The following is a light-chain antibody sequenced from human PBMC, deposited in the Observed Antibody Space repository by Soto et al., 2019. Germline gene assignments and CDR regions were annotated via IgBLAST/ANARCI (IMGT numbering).Light chain of an antibody. CDR2: KAS. V-gene: IGKV1-5*03. J-gene: IGKJ2*01. Sequence: DIQMTQSPSTLSASVGDRVTITCRASQSISSWLAWYQQKPGKAPKLLIYKASSLESGVPSRFSGSGSGKEFTLTSRSLQPDDFATYYCQQYNSYSYTFGQGTKLEIK. CDR1: QSISSW. CDR3: QQYNSYSYT.